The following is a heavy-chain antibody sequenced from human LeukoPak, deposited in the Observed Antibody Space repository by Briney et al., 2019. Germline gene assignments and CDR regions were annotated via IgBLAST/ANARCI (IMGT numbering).Heavy chain of an antibody. J-gene: IGHJ4*02. CDR1: GGSFSGYY. V-gene: IGHV4-34*01. CDR2: INHSGST. CDR3: ARQGEWLVD. D-gene: IGHD6-19*01. Sequence: PSETLSLTCAVYGGSFSGYYWSWIRQPPGKGLEWIGEINHSGSTNYNPSLKSRVTISVDTSKNQFSLKLSSVTAADTAVYYCARQGEWLVDWGQGTLVTVSS.